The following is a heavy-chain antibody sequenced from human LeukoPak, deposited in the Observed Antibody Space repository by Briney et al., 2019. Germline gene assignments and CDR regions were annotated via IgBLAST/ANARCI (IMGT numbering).Heavy chain of an antibody. Sequence: GGSLRLSCAVSGFTVSGNYMSWVRQAPGKGLEWVSLIYSGGTTYYADSVKGRFTISRDNSKNTLYLQMNSLRAEDTAVYYCARRAGGYSHPYDYWGQGILVTVPS. J-gene: IGHJ4*02. CDR3: ARRAGGYSHPYDY. V-gene: IGHV3-53*01. D-gene: IGHD4-23*01. CDR1: GFTVSGNY. CDR2: IYSGGTT.